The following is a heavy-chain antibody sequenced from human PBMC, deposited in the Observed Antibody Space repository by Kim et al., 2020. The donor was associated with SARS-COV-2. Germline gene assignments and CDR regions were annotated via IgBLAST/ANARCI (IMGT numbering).Heavy chain of an antibody. V-gene: IGHV4-39*01. Sequence: SETLSLTCTVSGGSISSSSYYWGWIRQPPGKGLEWIGSIYYSGSTYYNPSLKSRVTISVDTSKNQFSLKLSSVTAADTAVYYCASLVVVKLDAFDIWGQGTMVTVSS. J-gene: IGHJ3*02. CDR1: GGSISSSSYY. D-gene: IGHD3-22*01. CDR3: ASLVVVKLDAFDI. CDR2: IYYSGST.